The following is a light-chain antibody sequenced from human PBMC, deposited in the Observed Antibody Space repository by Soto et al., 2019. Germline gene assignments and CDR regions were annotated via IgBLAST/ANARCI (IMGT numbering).Light chain of an antibody. CDR3: QQFAHAFT. CDR1: QDVSNY. Sequence: GDRVTITCQASQDVSNYLNWYQQKPGKVPKLLIFDATNLETGVPSRFSGSGSGTDFTFTISNLQPEDIATYYCQQFAHAFTFGPGTKVELK. V-gene: IGKV1-33*01. CDR2: DAT. J-gene: IGKJ3*01.